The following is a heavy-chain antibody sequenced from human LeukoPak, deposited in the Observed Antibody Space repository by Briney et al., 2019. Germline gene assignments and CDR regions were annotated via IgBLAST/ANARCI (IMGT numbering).Heavy chain of an antibody. J-gene: IGHJ4*02. Sequence: GGSLRLSCAASGFTFSTYAMTWVRQAPGKGLEWVSTISGGGERTYHGNSVKGRFTISRDKSKNTLYLQMNSLRAEDTAIYYCAKEGSNWNVDYWGQGTLVTVSS. D-gene: IGHD1-1*01. V-gene: IGHV3-23*01. CDR3: AKEGSNWNVDY. CDR2: ISGGGERT. CDR1: GFTFSTYA.